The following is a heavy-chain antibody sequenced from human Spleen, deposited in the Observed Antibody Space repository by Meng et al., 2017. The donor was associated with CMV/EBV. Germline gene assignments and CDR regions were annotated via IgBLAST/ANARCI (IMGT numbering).Heavy chain of an antibody. CDR1: GYTFRNYG. J-gene: IGHJ3*02. CDR3: TRDLVGYDAFDI. Sequence: ASVQVSCKASGYTFRNYGITWVRQAPGQGLKWMGRMNPDGGTKTYAQKFQDRVTLTSDTSTSTVYMELSSLRSEDTAAYYCTRDLVGYDAFDIWGQGTMVTVSS. D-gene: IGHD3-22*01. CDR2: MNPDGGTK. V-gene: IGHV1-18*01.